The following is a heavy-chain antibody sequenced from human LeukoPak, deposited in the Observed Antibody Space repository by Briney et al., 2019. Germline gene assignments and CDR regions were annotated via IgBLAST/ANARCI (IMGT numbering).Heavy chain of an antibody. Sequence: ASVKVSCKASGYTFTSYGISWVGQAPGQGLEWMGWISAYNGNTNYAQKLQGRVTMTTDTSTSTAYMELRSLRSDDTAVYYCARDRRIYCSGGSCYSAGYWGQGTLVTVSS. CDR1: GYTFTSYG. CDR3: ARDRRIYCSGGSCYSAGY. V-gene: IGHV1-18*01. D-gene: IGHD2-15*01. CDR2: ISAYNGNT. J-gene: IGHJ4*02.